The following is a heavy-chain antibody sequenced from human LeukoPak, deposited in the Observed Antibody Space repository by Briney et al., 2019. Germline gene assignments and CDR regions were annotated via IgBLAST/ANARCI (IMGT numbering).Heavy chain of an antibody. CDR1: GYTFTSYD. Sequence: ASVKVSCKASGYTFTSYDINWVRQATGQGLEWMGWMNPNSGNTSYAQKFQGRVTMTRDMSTSTVYMELSSLRSEDTAVYYCARVLKAGTGFLDMDVWGKGTTVTVSS. D-gene: IGHD6-13*01. V-gene: IGHV1-8*01. CDR2: MNPNSGNT. J-gene: IGHJ6*03. CDR3: ARVLKAGTGFLDMDV.